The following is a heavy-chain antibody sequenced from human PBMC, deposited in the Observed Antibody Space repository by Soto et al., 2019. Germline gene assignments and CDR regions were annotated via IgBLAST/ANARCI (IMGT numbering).Heavy chain of an antibody. CDR2: IYYSGST. J-gene: IGHJ4*02. CDR3: ARLFAKYGSGSSNGY. CDR1: GGSISSSSYY. D-gene: IGHD3-10*01. Sequence: SETLSLTCTVSGGSISSSSYYWGWIRQPPGKGLEWIGSIYYSGSTYYNPSLKSRVTISVDTSKNQFSLKMSSVTAADTAVYYCARLFAKYGSGSSNGYWGQGTLVTVYS. V-gene: IGHV4-39*01.